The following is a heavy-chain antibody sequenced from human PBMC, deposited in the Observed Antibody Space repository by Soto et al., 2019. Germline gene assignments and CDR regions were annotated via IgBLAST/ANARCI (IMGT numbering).Heavy chain of an antibody. D-gene: IGHD2-15*01. J-gene: IGHJ6*02. CDR2: INAGNGNT. V-gene: IGHV1-3*01. CDR1: GYTFTSYA. CDR3: ARVAATRYYYYYGMDV. Sequence: QVQLVQSGAEVKKPGASVKVSCKASGYTFTSYAMHWVRQAPGQRLEWMGWINAGNGNTKYSQKFQGRVTITRDTSASTDYMELSSLRSEDTAVYYCARVAATRYYYYYGMDVWGQGTTVTVSS.